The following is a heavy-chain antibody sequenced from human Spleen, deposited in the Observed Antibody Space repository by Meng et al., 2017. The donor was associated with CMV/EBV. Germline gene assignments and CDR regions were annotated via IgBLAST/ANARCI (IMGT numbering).Heavy chain of an antibody. J-gene: IGHJ4*02. Sequence: GESLKISCAASGFTFSSYNMNWVRQAPGKGLEWVSSISTSGNYIYYADSMKGRFTISRDTAKNSLYLQMNSLRAEDTAVYYCARELPQEYQIILGLDYWGQGTLVTVSS. V-gene: IGHV3-21*01. CDR3: ARELPQEYQIILGLDY. CDR1: GFTFSSYN. CDR2: ISTSGNYI. D-gene: IGHD2-2*01.